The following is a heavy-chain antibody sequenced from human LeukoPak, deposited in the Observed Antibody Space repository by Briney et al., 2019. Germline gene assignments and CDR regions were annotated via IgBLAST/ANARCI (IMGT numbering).Heavy chain of an antibody. CDR1: GFSFSSYS. J-gene: IGHJ4*02. CDR3: AKVGVSSRWAHYLDY. CDR2: ISHDGSDN. D-gene: IGHD6-13*01. Sequence: GGSLRLSCSASGFSFSSYSIHWVRQAPGKGLEWVAVISHDGSDNYYADSVQGRFTISRDTSKNTLYLQMNSLRPEDTAVYYCAKVGVSSRWAHYLDYWGQGTLVTVSS. V-gene: IGHV3-30*18.